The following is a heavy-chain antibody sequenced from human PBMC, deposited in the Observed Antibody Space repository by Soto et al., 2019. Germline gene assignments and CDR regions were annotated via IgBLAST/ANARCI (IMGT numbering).Heavy chain of an antibody. V-gene: IGHV5-51*01. J-gene: IGHJ3*02. CDR3: ARKLGPRQWLVLDAFDI. CDR2: IYPGDSDT. CDR1: GYSFTSYW. Sequence: GESLKISCKGSGYSFTSYWIGWVRQMPGKGLEWMGIIYPGDSDTRYSPSFQGQVTISADKSISTAYLQWSSLKASDTAMYYCARKLGPRQWLVLDAFDIWGQGTMVTVSS. D-gene: IGHD6-19*01.